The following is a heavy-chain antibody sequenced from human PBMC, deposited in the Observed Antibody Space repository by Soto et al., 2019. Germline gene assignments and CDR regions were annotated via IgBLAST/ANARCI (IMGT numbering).Heavy chain of an antibody. CDR3: ARHPIIYCSSTSCYLNWFDP. Sequence: SETLSLTCTVSGGSISSSSYYWGWIRQPPGKGLEWIGSIYYSGSTYYNPSLKSRVTISVDTSKNQFSLKLSSVTAADTAVYYCARHPIIYCSSTSCYLNWFDPWGQGTLVTVSS. CDR2: IYYSGST. V-gene: IGHV4-39*01. J-gene: IGHJ5*02. D-gene: IGHD2-2*01. CDR1: GGSISSSSYY.